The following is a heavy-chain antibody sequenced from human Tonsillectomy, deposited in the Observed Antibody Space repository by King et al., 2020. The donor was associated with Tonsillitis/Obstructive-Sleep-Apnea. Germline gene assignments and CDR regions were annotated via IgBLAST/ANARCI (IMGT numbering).Heavy chain of an antibody. CDR2: ISPHNGHT. CDR3: ARDSMSNYYDISDYYTFDY. D-gene: IGHD3-22*01. J-gene: IGHJ4*02. V-gene: IGHV1-18*01. CDR1: GYTFTSYG. Sequence: QLVQSGAEVKKPRASVKVSCKASGYTFTSYGISWVRQAPGQGLEWRGWISPHNGHTNYAQKLQGRLTMTTDTSTSTAYMEVRSLRSDDTAVYYCARDSMSNYYDISDYYTFDYWGQGTLVTVSS.